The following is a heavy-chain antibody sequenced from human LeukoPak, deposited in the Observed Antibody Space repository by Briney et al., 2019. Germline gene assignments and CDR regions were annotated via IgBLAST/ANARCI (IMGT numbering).Heavy chain of an antibody. D-gene: IGHD3-10*01. J-gene: IGHJ4*02. CDR1: GFTFSSYS. CDR2: ISSSSSTI. V-gene: IGHV3-48*01. CDR3: ARSPYGSGSYFDY. Sequence: GGSLTLSCAASGFTFSSYSMNWVRQAPGKGLEWVSYISSSSSTIYYADSVKGRFTISRDNAKNSLYLQMNSLRAEDTAVYYCARSPYGSGSYFDYWGQGTLVTVSS.